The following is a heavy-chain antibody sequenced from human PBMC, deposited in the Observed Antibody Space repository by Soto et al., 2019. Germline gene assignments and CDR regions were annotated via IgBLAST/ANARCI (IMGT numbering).Heavy chain of an antibody. J-gene: IGHJ3*02. D-gene: IGHD3-22*01. CDR3: ALDPDYYDSSGKGWDAFDI. Sequence: QVQLVQSGAEVKKPGSSVKVSCKASGGTFSSYAISWVRQAPGQGLEWMGGIIPIFGTANYAQKFQGRVTITADEPTCTAYRELGRQRSEDTAVYYCALDPDYYDSSGKGWDAFDIWGQGTMVTVSS. CDR2: IIPIFGTA. V-gene: IGHV1-69*12. CDR1: GGTFSSYA.